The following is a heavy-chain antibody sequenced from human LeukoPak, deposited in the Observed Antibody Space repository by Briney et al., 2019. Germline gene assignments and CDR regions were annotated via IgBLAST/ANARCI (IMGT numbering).Heavy chain of an antibody. J-gene: IGHJ4*02. CDR3: TRDYGARDD. CDR1: GFTFKPTF. CDR2: ICSSGSYI. V-gene: IGHV3-21*01. Sequence: PGGSLRLSCAVSGFTFKPTFMNWVRQAPGKGLEWVSSICSSGSYIHYADSVKGRFIVSRDNGNNTLYLDMSGLSAEDSAIYYCTRDYGARDDWGQGTLVTVSS. D-gene: IGHD4-17*01.